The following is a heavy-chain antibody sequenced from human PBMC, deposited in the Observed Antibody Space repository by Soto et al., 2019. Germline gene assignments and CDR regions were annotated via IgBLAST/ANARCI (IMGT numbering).Heavy chain of an antibody. CDR1: GGSISSGGYY. V-gene: IGHV4-31*03. D-gene: IGHD6-13*01. J-gene: IGHJ5*02. CDR2: IYYSGST. CDR3: AREEPAAGTSWFDP. Sequence: QVQLQETGPGLVKPSQTLSLTCTVSGGSISSGGYYWSWIRQHPGKGLEGIGYIYYSGSTYYNPSLKSRVTISVDTSKNQFSLKLSSVTAADTAVYYCAREEPAAGTSWFDPWGQGTLVTVSS.